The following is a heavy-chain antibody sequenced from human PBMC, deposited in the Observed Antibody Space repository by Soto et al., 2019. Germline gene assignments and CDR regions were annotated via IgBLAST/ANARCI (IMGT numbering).Heavy chain of an antibody. CDR3: ARAVEWLHVSIDY. CDR1: GGSISSGDYY. CDR2: IYYSGST. D-gene: IGHD3-3*01. J-gene: IGHJ4*02. V-gene: IGHV4-30-4*01. Sequence: PSETLSLTCTVSGGSISSGDYYWSWIRQPPGKGLEWIGYIYYSGSTYYNPSLKSRVTISVDTSKNQFSLKLSSVTAADTAVYYCARAVEWLHVSIDYWGRGTLVTVSS.